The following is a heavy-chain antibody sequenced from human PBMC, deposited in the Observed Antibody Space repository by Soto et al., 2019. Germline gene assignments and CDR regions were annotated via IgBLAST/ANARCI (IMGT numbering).Heavy chain of an antibody. J-gene: IGHJ6*02. Sequence: SQTLSLTCAISGDSVSSNSAAWNWIRQSPSRGLEWLGRTYYRSKWYNDYAVSVKSRININSDISKNQFSLQLNSVTPEDTAVYYCARDSVSEYSAMDVWGQGTTVTVSS. CDR1: GDSVSSNSAA. CDR2: TYYRSKWYN. V-gene: IGHV6-1*01. CDR3: ARDSVSEYSAMDV. D-gene: IGHD6-6*01.